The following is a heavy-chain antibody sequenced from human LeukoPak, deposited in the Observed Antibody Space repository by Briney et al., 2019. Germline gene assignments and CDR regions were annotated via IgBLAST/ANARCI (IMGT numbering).Heavy chain of an antibody. J-gene: IGHJ3*02. Sequence: GGSLRLSCAASGFTFSSYAMHWVRQAPGKGLEWVSSISSSSSYIYYADSVKGRFTISGDNAKNSLYLQMNSLRAEDTAVYYCARRSGAVAGMEDAFDIWGQGTMVTVSS. CDR3: ARRSGAVAGMEDAFDI. CDR1: GFTFSSYA. D-gene: IGHD6-19*01. CDR2: ISSSSSYI. V-gene: IGHV3-21*01.